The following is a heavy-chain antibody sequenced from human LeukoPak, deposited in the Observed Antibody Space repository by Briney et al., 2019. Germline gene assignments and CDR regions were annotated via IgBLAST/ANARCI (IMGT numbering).Heavy chain of an antibody. D-gene: IGHD3-16*01. CDR2: IYPHDSDT. Sequence: GESLQISCKGSGYSFSNYWIAWVRPMPGKGLEWMGIIYPHDSDTRYSPSFQGQVTISADKSITTAYLQWSSLKASDTAMYYCARPIDLGEVSPYLDYWGQGTLVTVSS. J-gene: IGHJ4*02. CDR1: GYSFSNYW. CDR3: ARPIDLGEVSPYLDY. V-gene: IGHV5-51*01.